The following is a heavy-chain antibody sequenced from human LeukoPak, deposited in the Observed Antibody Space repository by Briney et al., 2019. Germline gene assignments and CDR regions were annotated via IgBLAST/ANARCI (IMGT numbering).Heavy chain of an antibody. J-gene: IGHJ5*02. CDR1: GFTFSSYG. D-gene: IGHD3-22*01. CDR2: ISYDGSNK. Sequence: QVQLVESGGGVVQPGRSLRLSCAASGFTFSSYGMHWVRQAPGKGLEWVAVISYDGSNKYYADSVKGRFTISRDNSKNTLYLQMNSLRAEDTAVYYCAKDGTGYYYDSSGSTQFDPWGQGTLVTVSS. CDR3: AKDGTGYYYDSSGSTQFDP. V-gene: IGHV3-30*18.